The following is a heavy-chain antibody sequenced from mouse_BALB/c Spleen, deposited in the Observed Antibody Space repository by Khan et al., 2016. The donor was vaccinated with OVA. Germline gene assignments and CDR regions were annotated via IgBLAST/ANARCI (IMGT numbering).Heavy chain of an antibody. CDR3: ASYRYDYFDY. CDR1: GYTFTSYW. CDR2: IYPGDGDT. J-gene: IGHJ2*01. D-gene: IGHD2-14*01. Sequence: VQLQQSGAELARPGASVKLSCKSSGYTFTSYWMQWVKQRPGQGLEWIGAIYPGDGDTRYTQKFKGKATLTADKSSSTAYMQLSSLASEDSAVYYCASYRYDYFDYWCQGTTLTVSS. V-gene: IGHV1-87*01.